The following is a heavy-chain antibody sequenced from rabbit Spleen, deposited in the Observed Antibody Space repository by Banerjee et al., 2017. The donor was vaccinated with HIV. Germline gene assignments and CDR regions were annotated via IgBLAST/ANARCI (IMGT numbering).Heavy chain of an antibody. CDR1: GIDFSSYYY. V-gene: IGHV1S45*01. J-gene: IGHJ6*01. Sequence: QEQLVESGGDLVKPGGTLTLTCKASGIDFSSYYYMCWVRQAPGKGLEWIACIYSGSYGSSYYASWAKGRFTISKTSSTTVTLQITSLTAADTATYFCARALNADGATGLWGPGTLVTVS. CDR2: IYSGSYGSS. CDR3: ARALNADGATGL. D-gene: IGHD6-1*01.